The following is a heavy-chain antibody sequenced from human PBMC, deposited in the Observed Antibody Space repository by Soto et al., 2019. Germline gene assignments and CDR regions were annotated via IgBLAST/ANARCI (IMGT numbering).Heavy chain of an antibody. J-gene: IGHJ4*02. V-gene: IGHV3-21*02. CDR1: GFTFSSYT. CDR3: TRGHLYYFDY. Sequence: EVQLVESGGGLVKPGGSLRLSCEDSGFTFSSYTMNWVRRAPGKGLEWVSSISSRSTNTPYADSVRGRFTTSGDTAKRSLYLQMNGLRAEETAVYYSTRGHLYYFDYWGQGTLVTVSS. CDR2: ISSRSTNT.